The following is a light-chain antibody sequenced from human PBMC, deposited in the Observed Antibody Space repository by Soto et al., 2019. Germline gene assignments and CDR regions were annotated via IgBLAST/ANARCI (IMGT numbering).Light chain of an antibody. V-gene: IGKV3-20*01. Sequence: EIVLTQSPGTLSLSPGERATLSCRASQSVASNYLAWYQQRPGQAPRLLMYAASSRAAGVPDRFSGSGSGTDFTLTISRREPEDFAVFFCHQYGRSPIFTFGPGTTVDIK. J-gene: IGKJ3*01. CDR1: QSVASNY. CDR2: AAS. CDR3: HQYGRSPIFT.